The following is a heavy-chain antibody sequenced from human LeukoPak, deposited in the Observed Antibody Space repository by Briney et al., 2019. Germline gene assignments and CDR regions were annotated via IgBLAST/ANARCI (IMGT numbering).Heavy chain of an antibody. CDR1: GGSFSGYY. CDR3: ARSFGVVTHFDY. V-gene: IGHV4-34*01. Sequence: SETLSLTCAVYGGSFSGYYWSWIRQPPGKGLEWIGEINHSGSANYNPSLKSRVTISVDTSKNQFSLKVSSVTAADTAVYYCARSFGVVTHFDYWGQGTLVTVSS. CDR2: INHSGSA. D-gene: IGHD3-3*01. J-gene: IGHJ4*02.